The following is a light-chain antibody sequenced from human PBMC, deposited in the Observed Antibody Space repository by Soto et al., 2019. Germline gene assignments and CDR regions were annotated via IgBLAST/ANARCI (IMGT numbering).Light chain of an antibody. CDR2: GAS. J-gene: IGKJ5*01. Sequence: IVMTQCPTTLSVSPGESATLSCRASQSIXTNFDWYQQKPGQVPSVLRYGASTRASGIPARFSGSGSGTEFTLTIDSLQSEDVAVYYCQQYSSSPSFGQGTRWR. V-gene: IGKV3-15*01. CDR3: QQYSSSPS. CDR1: QSIXTN.